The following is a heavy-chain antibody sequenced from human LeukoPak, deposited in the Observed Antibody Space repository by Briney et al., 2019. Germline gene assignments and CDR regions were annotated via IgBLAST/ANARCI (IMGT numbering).Heavy chain of an antibody. J-gene: IGHJ4*02. V-gene: IGHV3-21*01. CDR2: ISSSSSYI. Sequence: GGSLRLSCAASGFTFSSYSMNWVRQAPGKGLEWVSSISSSSSYIYYADSVKGRFTISRDNSKNTLYLQMNSLRAEDTAVYYCAREGGHKYDFWSGYFDYWGQGTLVAVSS. CDR1: GFTFSSYS. D-gene: IGHD3-3*01. CDR3: AREGGHKYDFWSGYFDY.